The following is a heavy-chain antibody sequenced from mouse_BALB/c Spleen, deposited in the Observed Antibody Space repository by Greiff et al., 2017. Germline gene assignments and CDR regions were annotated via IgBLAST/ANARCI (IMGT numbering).Heavy chain of an antibody. J-gene: IGHJ4*01. CDR2: ISTYYGDA. CDR1: GYTFTDYA. V-gene: IGHV1S137*01. CDR3: ARTGVRDYYAMDY. Sequence: QVQLKESGAELVRPGVSVKISCKGSGYTFTDYAMHWVKQSHAKSLEWIGVISTYYGDASYNQKFKGKATMTVDKSSSTAYMELARLTSEDSAIYYCARTGVRDYYAMDYWGQGTSVTVSS. D-gene: IGHD2-14*01.